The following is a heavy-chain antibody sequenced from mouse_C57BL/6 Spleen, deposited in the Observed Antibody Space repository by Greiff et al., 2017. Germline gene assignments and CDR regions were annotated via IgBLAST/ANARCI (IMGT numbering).Heavy chain of an antibody. CDR3: GRGGTGGFDY. CDR2: IYPGDGGT. V-gene: IGHV1-82*01. Sequence: QVQLQQSGPELVKPGASVKISCKASGYAFSSSWMNWVKQRPGKGLERIGRIYPGDGGTNYNGKFKGKATLTADKSSSTAYMQLSSLTSEGSAVYFCGRGGTGGFDYWGKGTALTFAS. D-gene: IGHD4-1*01. CDR1: GYAFSSSW. J-gene: IGHJ2*01.